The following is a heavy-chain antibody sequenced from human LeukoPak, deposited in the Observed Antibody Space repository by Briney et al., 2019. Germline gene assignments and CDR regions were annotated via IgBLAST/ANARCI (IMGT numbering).Heavy chain of an antibody. D-gene: IGHD5-12*01. J-gene: IGHJ4*02. CDR3: ARDADGGYSFAY. CDR1: GFMFSNSW. V-gene: IGHV3-7*01. Sequence: GGSLILSCAASGFMFSNSWMYWVRQAPGKGLEWVANIKQDGSEKYYVDSVKGRFTISRDNAKNSLYLQMNSLRAEDTAVYYCARDADGGYSFAYWGQGTLPTVSS. CDR2: IKQDGSEK.